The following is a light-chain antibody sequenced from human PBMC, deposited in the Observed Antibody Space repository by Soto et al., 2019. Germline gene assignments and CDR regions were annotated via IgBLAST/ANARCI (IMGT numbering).Light chain of an antibody. V-gene: IGKV3D-15*01. CDR1: QSVSSN. J-gene: IGKJ5*01. Sequence: EIVNTHSPPIMSVSPGERATLSCRASQSVSSNLAWYQQKPGQAPRLLIYGASTRATGIPARFSGSGYGTEFTLTISSLQSEDFAVYYGQQYNNWLSITFGLGTRLQIK. CDR2: GAS. CDR3: QQYNNWLSIT.